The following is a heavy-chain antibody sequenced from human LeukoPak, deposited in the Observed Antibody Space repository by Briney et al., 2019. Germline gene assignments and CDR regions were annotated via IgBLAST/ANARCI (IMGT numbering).Heavy chain of an antibody. CDR3: ATVSPRRGALWFGELRDWYYYGMDV. CDR2: IIPIFGTA. CDR1: GGTFSSYA. Sequence: GASVKVSCKASGGTFSSYAISWVRQAPGQGLEWMGGIIPIFGTANYAQKFQGRVTITTDESTSTAYMELSSLRSEDTAVYYCATVSPRRGALWFGELRDWYYYGMDVWGQGTTVTVSS. J-gene: IGHJ6*02. D-gene: IGHD3-10*01. V-gene: IGHV1-69*05.